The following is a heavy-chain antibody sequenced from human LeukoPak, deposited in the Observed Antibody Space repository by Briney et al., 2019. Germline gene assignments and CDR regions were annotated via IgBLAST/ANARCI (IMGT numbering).Heavy chain of an antibody. Sequence: GASVKVSCKASGYTFTSYGISWVRQAPGQGLEWMGWISAYNGNTSYAQKLQGRVTMTTDTSTSTAYMELRSLRSDDTAVYYCARDLRSVYYDSSGYYYLDAFDIWGQGTMVTVSS. CDR1: GYTFTSYG. D-gene: IGHD3-22*01. CDR3: ARDLRSVYYDSSGYYYLDAFDI. J-gene: IGHJ3*02. V-gene: IGHV1-18*01. CDR2: ISAYNGNT.